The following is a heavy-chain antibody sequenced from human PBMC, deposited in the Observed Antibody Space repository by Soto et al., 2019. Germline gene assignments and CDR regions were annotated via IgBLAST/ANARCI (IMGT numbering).Heavy chain of an antibody. CDR2: IYHSGST. Sequence: SSETLSLTCAVSGGSISSSNWWSWVRQPPGKGLEWIGEIYHSGSTNYNPSLKSRVTISVDKSKNQFSLKLSSVTAADTAVYYCARDRPSVDTAMAWGYYYYYGMDVWGQGTTVTVSS. V-gene: IGHV4-4*02. CDR1: GGSISSSNW. D-gene: IGHD5-18*01. J-gene: IGHJ6*02. CDR3: ARDRPSVDTAMAWGYYYYYGMDV.